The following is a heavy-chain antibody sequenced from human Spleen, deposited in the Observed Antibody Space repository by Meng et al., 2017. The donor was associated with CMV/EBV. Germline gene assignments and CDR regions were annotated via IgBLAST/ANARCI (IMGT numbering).Heavy chain of an antibody. CDR1: GFTFSSYW. D-gene: IGHD2-2*01. J-gene: IGHJ6*02. CDR2: INSDGSST. Sequence: GESLKISFAASGFTFSSYWMHWVRQAPGKGLVWVSRINSDGSSTSYADSVKGRFTISRDNAKNTLYLQMNSLRAEDTAVYHCARDLGSSTNNYGLDVWGRGTTVTVSS. CDR3: ARDLGSSTNNYGLDV. V-gene: IGHV3-74*01.